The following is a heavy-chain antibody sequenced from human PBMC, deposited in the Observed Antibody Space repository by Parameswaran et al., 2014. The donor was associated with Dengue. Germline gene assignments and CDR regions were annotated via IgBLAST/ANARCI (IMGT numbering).Heavy chain of an antibody. J-gene: IGHJ4*02. V-gene: IGHV4-61*02. Sequence: RWIRQPPGKGLEWIGRIYTSGSTNYNPSLKSRVTISVDTSKNQFSLKLSSVTAADTAVYYCARSPGLWFGEYGIDYWGQGTLVTVSS. CDR2: IYTSGST. D-gene: IGHD3-10*01. CDR3: ARSPGLWFGEYGIDY.